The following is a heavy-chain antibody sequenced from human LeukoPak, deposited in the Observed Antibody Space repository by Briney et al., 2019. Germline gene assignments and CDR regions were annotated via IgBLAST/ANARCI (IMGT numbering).Heavy chain of an antibody. J-gene: IGHJ4*02. CDR1: GYTFTSLD. Sequence: ASVKVSCKASGYTFTSLDINWVRQATGQGLEWVGWMNPNSGNTGCAQKFQGRATMTRDTSTRTAYMELSSLRSEDTAVYYCARVNGDPDYWGQGTLVTVSS. CDR2: MNPNSGNT. D-gene: IGHD4-17*01. V-gene: IGHV1-8*01. CDR3: ARVNGDPDY.